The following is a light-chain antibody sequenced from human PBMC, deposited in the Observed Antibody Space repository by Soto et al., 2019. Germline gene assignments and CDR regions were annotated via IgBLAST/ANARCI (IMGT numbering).Light chain of an antibody. V-gene: IGKV3-15*01. Sequence: EIMMKQSPATLSLSQGERATLSCRASQSIGSNLAWYQQKPGQSPRLLIYGASTRATGLPARFSGSGSGTEFTLTISSLQSEDFAVYYCQQYGSSPITFGQGTRLE. CDR1: QSIGSN. J-gene: IGKJ5*01. CDR3: QQYGSSPIT. CDR2: GAS.